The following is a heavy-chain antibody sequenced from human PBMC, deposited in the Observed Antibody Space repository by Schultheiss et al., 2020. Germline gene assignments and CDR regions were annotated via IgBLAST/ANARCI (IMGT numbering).Heavy chain of an antibody. Sequence: GGSLRLSCTASGFTFSSYTMNWVRQAPGKGLEWVSSISRSSTYIYYADSVKGRFTISRDNAQNSLYLQMNSLRAEDTAVYYCARDEYSRVPNYYYYYGMDVWGQGTTVTGSS. D-gene: IGHD2-15*01. CDR3: ARDEYSRVPNYYYYYGMDV. CDR1: GFTFSSYT. V-gene: IGHV3-21*01. J-gene: IGHJ6*02. CDR2: ISRSSTYI.